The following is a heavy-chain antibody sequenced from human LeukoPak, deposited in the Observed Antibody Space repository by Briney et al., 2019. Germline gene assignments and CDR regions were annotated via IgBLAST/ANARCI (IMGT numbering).Heavy chain of an antibody. Sequence: GGSLRLSCAASGFTFSSYWMSWVRQAPGKGLEWVANIKQDGSEKYYVDSVKGRLTISRDNAKNSLYLQMNSLRAEDTAVYYCASGGGYNSLYYWGQGTLVTVSS. CDR2: IKQDGSEK. D-gene: IGHD5-24*01. CDR1: GFTFSSYW. CDR3: ASGGGYNSLYY. J-gene: IGHJ4*02. V-gene: IGHV3-7*01.